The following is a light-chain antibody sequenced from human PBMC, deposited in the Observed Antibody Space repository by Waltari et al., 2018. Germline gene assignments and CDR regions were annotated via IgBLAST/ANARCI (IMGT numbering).Light chain of an antibody. CDR2: EVS. CDR3: SSFAGYNTPFV. V-gene: IGLV2-8*01. Sequence: QSALTQPPSASGSPGQSVTISCTGTSSDGGRYNYVSWYQHHPGEAPKLIISEVSKRPSGVPDRFSGSKSGNTASLTVSGLQPEDEADYYCSSFAGYNTPFVFGTGTKVTVL. J-gene: IGLJ1*01. CDR1: SSDGGRYNY.